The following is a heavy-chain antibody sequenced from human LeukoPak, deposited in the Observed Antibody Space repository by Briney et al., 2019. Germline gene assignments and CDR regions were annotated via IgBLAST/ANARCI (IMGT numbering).Heavy chain of an antibody. J-gene: IGHJ4*02. CDR1: GGSFSGYY. V-gene: IGHV4-34*01. CDR3: ARARYYYDRSGYMDRFDY. CDR2: INHSGST. Sequence: KPSETLSLTCAVYGGSFSGYYWSWIRQPPGKGLEWIGEINHSGSTNYNPSLKSRVTISVDTSKNQFSLKLSSVTAADTAVYYCARARYYYDRSGYMDRFDYWGQGTLVTVSS. D-gene: IGHD3-22*01.